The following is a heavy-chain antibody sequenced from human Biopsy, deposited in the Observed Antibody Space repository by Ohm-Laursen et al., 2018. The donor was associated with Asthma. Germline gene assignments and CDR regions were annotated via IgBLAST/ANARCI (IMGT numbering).Heavy chain of an antibody. CDR2: INSVFGTT. Sequence: SVKVSCKSPGGTFNTYVIGWVRQAPGQGLEWMGGINSVFGTTTYPQKFQDRVTITADDSTSTVYMELSSLRSEDTAVYYCARKAGSCISRTYYSLDFWGQGTLVTVSS. V-gene: IGHV1-69*13. D-gene: IGHD1-26*01. J-gene: IGHJ4*02. CDR1: GGTFNTYV. CDR3: ARKAGSCISRTYYSLDF.